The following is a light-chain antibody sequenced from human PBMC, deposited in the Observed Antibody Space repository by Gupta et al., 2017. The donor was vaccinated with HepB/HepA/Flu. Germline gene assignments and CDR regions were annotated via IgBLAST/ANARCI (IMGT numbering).Light chain of an antibody. J-gene: IGKJ2*01. Sequence: DIHMIQSPSSLSASVGYRVTVTFRASQNIRSFLNWYQQKPGQAPKLLIYGASTWQSGVQSSFSGGGCAKQVALTISRRQQEEFASYYSQQTDSHPPFPFGQGTKMDIK. CDR1: QNIRSF. CDR2: GAS. V-gene: IGKV1-39*01. CDR3: QQTDSHPPFP.